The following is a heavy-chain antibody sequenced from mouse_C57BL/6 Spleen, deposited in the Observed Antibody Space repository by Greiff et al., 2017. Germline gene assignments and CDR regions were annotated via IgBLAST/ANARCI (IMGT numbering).Heavy chain of an antibody. CDR3: ARCITTVVAKGWDY. V-gene: IGHV1-80*01. CDR2: IYPGDGDT. J-gene: IGHJ2*01. D-gene: IGHD1-1*01. CDR1: GYAFSSYG. Sequence: QVQLQQSGAELVKPGASVKISCKASGYAFSSYGMNWVKQRPGKGLEWIGQIYPGDGDTNYNGKFKGKATLAADKSSSTAYMQLSSLTSEDSAVYFCARCITTVVAKGWDYWGQGTTLTVSS.